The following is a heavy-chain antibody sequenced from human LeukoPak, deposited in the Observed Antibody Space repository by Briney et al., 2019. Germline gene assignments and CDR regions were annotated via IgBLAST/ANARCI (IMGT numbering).Heavy chain of an antibody. V-gene: IGHV1-2*02. Sequence: ASVKVSCKASGYTFTGYYMHWVRQAPGQGLERMGWINPNSGGTNYAQKFQGRVTMTRDTSISTAYMELSRLRSDDTAVYYCARAIAGAGSKGYFDYWGQGTLVTVSS. D-gene: IGHD6-13*01. CDR3: ARAIAGAGSKGYFDY. CDR2: INPNSGGT. CDR1: GYTFTGYY. J-gene: IGHJ4*02.